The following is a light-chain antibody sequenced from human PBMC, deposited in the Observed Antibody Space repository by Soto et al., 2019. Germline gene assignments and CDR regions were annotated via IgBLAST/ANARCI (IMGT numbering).Light chain of an antibody. CDR3: QQYGCASL. CDR2: GAS. Sequence: EIVLTQSPGTLSLSPGERATLSCRASQSVCSSYLAWYQQKPGPAPRLLIYGASSRATGIPDRFSGRGSGTDFTLTIIRLEAEDFAVYYCQQYGCASLFGGATNVDIK. V-gene: IGKV3-20*01. CDR1: QSVCSSY. J-gene: IGKJ4*01.